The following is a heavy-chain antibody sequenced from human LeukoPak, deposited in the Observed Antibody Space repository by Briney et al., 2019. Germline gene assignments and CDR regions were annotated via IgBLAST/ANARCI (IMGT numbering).Heavy chain of an antibody. D-gene: IGHD6-6*01. Sequence: SQTLSLTCSVSGDSISSRTYYWTWIRQHPEKGLEWIGYIWNSGSTNYNPALKSRVTISVDTSKNQFSLKLTSVTAADTAIYYCARDVSSMFPTWFDPWGQGILVIVSS. CDR3: ARDVSSMFPTWFDP. V-gene: IGHV4-31*03. CDR1: GDSISSRTYY. CDR2: IWNSGST. J-gene: IGHJ5*02.